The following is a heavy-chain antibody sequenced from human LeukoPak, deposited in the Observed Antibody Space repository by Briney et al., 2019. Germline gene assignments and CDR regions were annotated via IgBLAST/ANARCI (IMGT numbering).Heavy chain of an antibody. J-gene: IGHJ5*01. D-gene: IGHD6-25*01. CDR3: ARVSSSGWYDC. CDR2: ITSSSSYI. CDR1: GFTFSSYS. Sequence: GGSLRLSCAASGFTFSSYSMTWVRQAPGKGLEWVSYITSSSSYIYDADSVKGRFTISRDNAKNSLDLQMHSLRAEDTAMYYCARVSSSGWYDCRGQGTLVTVSS. V-gene: IGHV3-21*01.